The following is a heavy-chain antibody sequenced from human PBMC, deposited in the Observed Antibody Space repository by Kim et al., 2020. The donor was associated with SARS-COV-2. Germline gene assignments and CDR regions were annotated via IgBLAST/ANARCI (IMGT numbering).Heavy chain of an antibody. J-gene: IGHJ4*02. D-gene: IGHD6-19*01. Sequence: VKVRFTIARDNTKNTLYLQLNSLRAEDTAVYYCAKLGEIRHSSGWYSFDYWGQGTLVTVSS. V-gene: IGHV3-23*01. CDR3: AKLGEIRHSSGWYSFDY.